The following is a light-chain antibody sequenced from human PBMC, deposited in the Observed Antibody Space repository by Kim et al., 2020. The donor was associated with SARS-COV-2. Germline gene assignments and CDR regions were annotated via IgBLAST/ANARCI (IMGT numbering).Light chain of an antibody. J-gene: IGKJ4*01. CDR2: GAS. CDR3: QQYSRSPLT. CDR1: QSVSGIY. V-gene: IGKV3-20*01. Sequence: SPGERATLACRASQSVSGIYLAWYQQKSGRAPRLLIYGASNRVTGTPDRFSGSGSGTDFTLTISRLEPEDFAVYYCQQYSRSPLTFGGGTKVEIK.